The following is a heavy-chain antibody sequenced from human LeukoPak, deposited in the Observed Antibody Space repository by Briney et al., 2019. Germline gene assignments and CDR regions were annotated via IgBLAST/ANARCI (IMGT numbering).Heavy chain of an antibody. J-gene: IGHJ5*02. D-gene: IGHD6-19*01. CDR1: GYSFSSYW. CDR2: IDPTDSYT. Sequence: GESLKISCKGSGYSFSSYWISWVRQMPGKGLEWMGSIDPTDSYTDYSPSFQGHVTISVDRSISTAYLQWSSLKASDTAMYFCASSRAGTLKVHNWYDPWGQGSLVTVSS. CDR3: ASSRAGTLKVHNWYDP. V-gene: IGHV5-10-1*01.